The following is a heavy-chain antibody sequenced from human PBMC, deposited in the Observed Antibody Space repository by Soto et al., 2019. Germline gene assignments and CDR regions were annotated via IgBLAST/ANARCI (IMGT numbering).Heavy chain of an antibody. CDR2: SIPVFGTA. CDR1: GGVFRNYA. J-gene: IGHJ5*01. V-gene: IGHV1-69*01. Sequence: QVQLVQSGAEVKKPGSSVKVSCKASGGVFRNYAINWVRQAPGQGLEWTGGSIPVFGTADYPQKFQGRVTITADESTTTAYMELTSLKTEDTAVYFCARDRWGSYSFDSWGQGTLVTVAS. CDR3: ARDRWGSYSFDS. D-gene: IGHD1-26*01.